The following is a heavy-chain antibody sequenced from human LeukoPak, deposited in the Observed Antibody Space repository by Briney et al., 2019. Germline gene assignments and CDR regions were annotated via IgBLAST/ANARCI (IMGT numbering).Heavy chain of an antibody. D-gene: IGHD2-21*01. CDR1: GYTFTSYY. J-gene: IGHJ4*02. CDR3: ARAPSHGGGDY. V-gene: IGHV1-46*01. CDR2: INPSGGST. Sequence: GASVKVSCKASGYTFTSYYMHWVRQAPGQGLEWMGIINPSGGSTSYAQKFQGGVAMTRDTSTSTVYMELSSLRSEDTAVYYCARAPSHGGGDYWGQGTLVTVSS.